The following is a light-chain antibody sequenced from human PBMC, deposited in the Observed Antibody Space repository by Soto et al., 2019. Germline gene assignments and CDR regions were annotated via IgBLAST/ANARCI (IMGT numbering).Light chain of an antibody. V-gene: IGKV3-15*01. Sequence: EIEMTQSPSTLSVSPGERATLSCRASQSVSSNLAWYQQKPGQAPRLLIYGASTRATGIPARFSGSGSGTEFTITISSLQSEDVAVYYCQQYNNCPYTFGPGTKLEIK. CDR1: QSVSSN. CDR3: QQYNNCPYT. CDR2: GAS. J-gene: IGKJ2*01.